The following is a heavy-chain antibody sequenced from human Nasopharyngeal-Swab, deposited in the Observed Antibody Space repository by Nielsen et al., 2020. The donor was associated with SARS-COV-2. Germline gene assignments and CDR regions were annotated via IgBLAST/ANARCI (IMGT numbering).Heavy chain of an antibody. V-gene: IGHV3-48*03. D-gene: IGHD6-6*01. J-gene: IGHJ5*02. CDR1: GFTFSRYE. Sequence: GESLKISCAASGFTFSRYEMNWVRHAPVKGLEWVSYIISSGSTIYYADSVKGRFTISRDNAKNSLYLQINSLRAEDTAVYYWARGWGIAARSGWFDPWGKGTLVTVSS. CDR2: IISSGSTI. CDR3: ARGWGIAARSGWFDP.